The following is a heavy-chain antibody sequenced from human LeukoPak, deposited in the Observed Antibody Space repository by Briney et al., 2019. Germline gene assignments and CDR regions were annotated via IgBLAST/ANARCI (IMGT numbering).Heavy chain of an antibody. CDR2: MNAKSGHT. J-gene: IGHJ6*02. V-gene: IGHV1-8*01. CDR3: ARGMFDNSGHYYYFYYALDV. Sequence: ASVKVSCKASGYTFTSYHIDWVRQAPGQGPEWMGWMNAKSGHTGYAQNLESRVTMTRDTSTNTAYMELRGLRSEDTAVYFCARGMFDNSGHYYYFYYALDVWGQGTTVTVSS. D-gene: IGHD3-22*01. CDR1: GYTFTSYH.